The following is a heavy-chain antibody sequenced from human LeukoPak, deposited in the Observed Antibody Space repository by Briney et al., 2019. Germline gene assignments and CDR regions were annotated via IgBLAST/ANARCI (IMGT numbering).Heavy chain of an antibody. CDR2: IYYSGST. Sequence: PSETLSLTCTVSGGSISSSSYYWGWIRQPPGKGLEWIGSIYYSGSTYYNPSLKSRVTISVDTSKNQFSLKLSSVTAADTAVYYCATFEYSSSSWVNDYWGQGTLVTVSS. CDR3: ATFEYSSSSWVNDY. D-gene: IGHD6-6*01. J-gene: IGHJ4*02. CDR1: GGSISSSSYY. V-gene: IGHV4-39*07.